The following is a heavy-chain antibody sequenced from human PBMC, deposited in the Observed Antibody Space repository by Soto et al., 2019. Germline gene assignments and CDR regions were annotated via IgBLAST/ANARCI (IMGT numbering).Heavy chain of an antibody. CDR2: ISAYNGNT. CDR3: ARVRGDIVVVPAATPYYYYGMDV. D-gene: IGHD2-2*01. V-gene: IGHV1-18*01. J-gene: IGHJ6*02. Sequence: QVQLVQSGAEVKKPGASVKVSCKASGYTFTSYGISWVRQAPGQGRERMGWISAYNGNTNYAQKLQGRVTMTTDTSTSTADMELRSLRSDDTAVYYCARVRGDIVVVPAATPYYYYGMDVWGQGTTVTVSS. CDR1: GYTFTSYG.